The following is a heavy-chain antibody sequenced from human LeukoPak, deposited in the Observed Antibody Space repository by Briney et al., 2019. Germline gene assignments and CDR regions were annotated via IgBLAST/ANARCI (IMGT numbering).Heavy chain of an antibody. V-gene: IGHV3-66*01. Sequence: GGSLRLSCAVSGFTVSSNYMSWVRQAPGKGLEWVSVFYSGGSTYYADSVKGRFTISRDNSKNTLYLQMNSLRAEDTAVYYCARDGVAGTSDAFDIWGQGTTVTVSS. D-gene: IGHD6-19*01. CDR2: FYSGGST. J-gene: IGHJ3*02. CDR3: ARDGVAGTSDAFDI. CDR1: GFTVSSNY.